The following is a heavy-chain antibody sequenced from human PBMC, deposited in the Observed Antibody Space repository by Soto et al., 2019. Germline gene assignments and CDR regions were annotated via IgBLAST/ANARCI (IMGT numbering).Heavy chain of an antibody. CDR3: TTWRREKSCSSVSCYGDGAY. CDR2: ITGWSDGWRV. Sequence: EVPLVESGGALVKPGESLTLSCAASGFTFNSDWMTWVRQAPGKGLEWVGRITGWSDGWRVDGAAHVKGRFTISRDDSKNTFYMQMNSLKSEATAVYYCTTWRREKSCSSVSCYGDGAYWGQGTLVTVSS. CDR1: GFTFNSDW. V-gene: IGHV3-15*02. J-gene: IGHJ4*02. D-gene: IGHD2-2*01.